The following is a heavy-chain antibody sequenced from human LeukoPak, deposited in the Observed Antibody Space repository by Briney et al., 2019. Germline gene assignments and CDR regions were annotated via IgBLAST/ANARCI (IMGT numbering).Heavy chain of an antibody. CDR2: IDAGGGDT. D-gene: IGHD6-19*01. Sequence: PGGSLRLSCAASGFSFSSYAMTGVRQAPGKGLEWVSSIDAGGGDTYHSDSVKGRFTISRDNSMNTLYLQMNSLRADDTAVYYCGRPTKYWLVRGNRVEVWAQGTTVTVSS. CDR1: GFSFSSYA. J-gene: IGHJ6*02. V-gene: IGHV3-23*01. CDR3: GRPTKYWLVRGNRVEV.